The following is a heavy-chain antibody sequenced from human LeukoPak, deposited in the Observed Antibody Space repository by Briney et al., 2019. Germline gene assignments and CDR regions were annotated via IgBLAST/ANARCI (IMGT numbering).Heavy chain of an antibody. V-gene: IGHV4-61*02. Sequence: SETLSLTCTVSGGSISSGSYYWSWIRQPAGTGLEWIGRIYTSGSTNYNPSLKSRVTISVDTSKNQFSLKLSSVTAADTAVYYCARGGVYYFDYWGQGTLVTVSS. CDR3: ARGGVYYFDY. CDR1: GGSISSGSYY. CDR2: IYTSGST. J-gene: IGHJ4*02. D-gene: IGHD2-8*02.